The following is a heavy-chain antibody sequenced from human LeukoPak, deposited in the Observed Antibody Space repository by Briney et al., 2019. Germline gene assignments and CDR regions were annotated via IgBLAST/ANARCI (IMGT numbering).Heavy chain of an antibody. CDR1: GGSISSSNW. CDR3: ARGPPDSYSSSWYGAFDI. CDR2: IYHSGST. Sequence: SETLSLTCAVSGGSISSSNWWSWVRQPPGKGLEWIGEIYHSGSTNYNPSLKSRVTISVDKSKNQFSLKLSSVTAADTAVYYCARGPPDSYSSSWYGAFDIWGQGTMVTVSS. V-gene: IGHV4-4*02. D-gene: IGHD6-13*01. J-gene: IGHJ3*02.